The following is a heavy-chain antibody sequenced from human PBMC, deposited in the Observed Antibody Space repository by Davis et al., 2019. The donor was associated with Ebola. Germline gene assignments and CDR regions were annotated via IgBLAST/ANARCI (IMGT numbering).Heavy chain of an antibody. CDR2: IWYDGSNQ. J-gene: IGHJ4*02. V-gene: IGHV3-33*01. CDR3: ARGSIWPDY. CDR1: GFIFSSYG. Sequence: GGSLRLSCAASGFIFSSYGMHWVRQSPGKGLEWMAHIWYDGSNQYYADSVEGRFTVSRDNSKNTLYLQMDSLKAEDTAVYYCARGSIWPDYWGQGTLVTVSS. D-gene: IGHD6-13*01.